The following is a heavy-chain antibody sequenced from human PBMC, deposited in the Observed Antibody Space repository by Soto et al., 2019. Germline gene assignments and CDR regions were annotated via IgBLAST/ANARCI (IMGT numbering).Heavy chain of an antibody. CDR1: GGSISSGDYS. CDR3: ARGHDANDD. J-gene: IGHJ1*01. V-gene: IGHV4-30-2*01. Sequence: QLQLQESGSGLVQPSQTLSLTCAVSGGSISSGDYSWSWIRQPPGKGLEWIGYIYRSGDTYYNPSLKSRVPISIDTSKNQFSLRLNSLTAADTAVYYCARGHDANDDWGQGTLVTVSS. D-gene: IGHD5-12*01. CDR2: IYRSGDT.